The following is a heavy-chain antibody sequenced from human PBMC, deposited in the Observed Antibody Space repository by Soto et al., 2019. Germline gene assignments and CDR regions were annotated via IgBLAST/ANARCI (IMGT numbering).Heavy chain of an antibody. CDR3: VRSQFTIFGVVINEYYFDY. Sequence: ASVKVSCKASGYTFTSYYMHWVRQAPGQGLEWMGIINPSGGSTSYAQKFQGRVTMTRDTSTSTVYMELSSLRSEDTAVYYCVRSQFTIFGVVINEYYFDYWGQGTLVTVSS. J-gene: IGHJ4*02. CDR1: GYTFTSYY. CDR2: INPSGGST. D-gene: IGHD3-3*01. V-gene: IGHV1-46*01.